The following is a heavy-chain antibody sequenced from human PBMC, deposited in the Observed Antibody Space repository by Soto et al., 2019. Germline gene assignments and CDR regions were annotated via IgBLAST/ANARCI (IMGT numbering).Heavy chain of an antibody. V-gene: IGHV3-66*01. D-gene: IGHD3-10*01. CDR2: ISLAGDT. J-gene: IGHJ4*02. Sequence: PGGSLRLSCAASGFSVSLNYMSWFRQAPGKGLEWVSAISLAGDTYHADSVKGRFTMSRDSSKNTLFLQMENLRVEDTAVYYCARDRPGPGSYSYDFWGQGTLDTGSS. CDR1: GFSVSLNY. CDR3: ARDRPGPGSYSYDF.